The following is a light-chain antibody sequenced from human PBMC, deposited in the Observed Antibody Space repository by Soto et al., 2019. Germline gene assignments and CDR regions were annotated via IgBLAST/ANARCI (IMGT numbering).Light chain of an antibody. Sequence: QSVLTQTPSVSGTPGQRVNISCSGSSSNIGRNYVSWYHQFPGTAPKLLLYRDNERPSGVPDRFSGSKSGTSASLAISGLRSGDEADYHCATWDDSLGGPVFGGGTQLTVL. CDR2: RDN. V-gene: IGLV1-47*01. CDR3: ATWDDSLGGPV. CDR1: SSNIGRNY. J-gene: IGLJ2*01.